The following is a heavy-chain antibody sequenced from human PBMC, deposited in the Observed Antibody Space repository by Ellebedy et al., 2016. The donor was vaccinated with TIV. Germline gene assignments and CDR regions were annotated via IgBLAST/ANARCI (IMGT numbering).Heavy chain of an antibody. J-gene: IGHJ4*02. Sequence: ASVKVSXKASGYTFTSYAMHWVRQAPGQGLEWMGWINAGNGNTKYSQKFQGRVTITRDTSASTAYMELSSLRSEDTAVYYCARTRGVVTFDYWGQGTLVTVSS. CDR2: INAGNGNT. CDR1: GYTFTSYA. CDR3: ARTRGVVTFDY. D-gene: IGHD3-22*01. V-gene: IGHV1-3*01.